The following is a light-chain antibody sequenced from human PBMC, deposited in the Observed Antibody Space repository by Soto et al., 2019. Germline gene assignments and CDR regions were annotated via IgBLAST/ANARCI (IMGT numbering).Light chain of an antibody. Sequence: EIVMTQSPSTLSVSPGERATLSCRASQSVSSNLAWYQQKPGQAPRLLIYGASTRATGLPGRFSGSGSGTVFTLTISSLPSEDFAFYYCQQYNTWWTFGQGTKVEIK. CDR2: GAS. V-gene: IGKV3-15*01. CDR1: QSVSSN. CDR3: QQYNTWWT. J-gene: IGKJ1*01.